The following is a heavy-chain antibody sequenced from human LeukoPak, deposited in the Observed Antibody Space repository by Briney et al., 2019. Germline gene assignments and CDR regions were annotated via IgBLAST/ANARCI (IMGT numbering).Heavy chain of an antibody. CDR3: ARRPGYHVRFASRFDP. V-gene: IGHV4-34*01. D-gene: IGHD3-3*01. CDR2: INQSGST. J-gene: IGHJ5*02. CDR1: GGSFSGYY. Sequence: SETLSLTCAVYGGSFSGYYLSWIRQPPGKGLEWIGEINQSGSTNYNPSLKSRVTISVDTSKNQFSLRLSSVTAADTAVYYRARRPGYHVRFASRFDPWGQGTLVTVSS.